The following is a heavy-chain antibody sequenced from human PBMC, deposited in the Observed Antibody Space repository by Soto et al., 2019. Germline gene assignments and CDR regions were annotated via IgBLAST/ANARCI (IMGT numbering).Heavy chain of an antibody. CDR1: GISINNNY. J-gene: IGHJ4*02. D-gene: IGHD6-19*01. CDR2: ILDTGST. CDR3: ARDWRGTSGWFLDVYFDV. V-gene: IGHV4-59*01. Sequence: QVQLRESGPGLVKPSETLSLTCTVSGISINNNYWSWIRQPPGKELEWIGDILDTGSTNYNPSLGGRASISIDTSKSQFSLKLASVTAADTAMYFCARDWRGTSGWFLDVYFDVWSQGTLITVS.